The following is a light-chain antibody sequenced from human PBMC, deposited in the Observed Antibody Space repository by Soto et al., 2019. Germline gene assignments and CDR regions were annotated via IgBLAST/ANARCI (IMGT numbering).Light chain of an antibody. V-gene: IGLV2-14*01. Sequence: QSALTQPASVSGSPGQSITISCTGTSSDVGGYNYVSWYQQHPGKAPKLMIYDVSNRPSGVSNRFSGSMSGNTASLTISGLQAEDGADYYCSSYTSSSTPGVFGTGTKLTVL. CDR2: DVS. CDR1: SSDVGGYNY. J-gene: IGLJ1*01. CDR3: SSYTSSSTPGV.